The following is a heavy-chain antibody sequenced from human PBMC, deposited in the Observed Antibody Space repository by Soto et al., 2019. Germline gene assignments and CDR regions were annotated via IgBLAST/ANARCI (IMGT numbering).Heavy chain of an antibody. Sequence: ASAKASCKASGYTFTNYAMNWARQASGQRLEWMGWMTARSGNTKYSQKFQGRVTMTRDISIATAYMELSSLRSDDTAIYYCARMATFGSLNWFDPWGQGTLVTASS. CDR2: MTARSGNT. J-gene: IGHJ5*02. V-gene: IGHV1-3*01. D-gene: IGHD3-16*01. CDR1: GYTFTNYA. CDR3: ARMATFGSLNWFDP.